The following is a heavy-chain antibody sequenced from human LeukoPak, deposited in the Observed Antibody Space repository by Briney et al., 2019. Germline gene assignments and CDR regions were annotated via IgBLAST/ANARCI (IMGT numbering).Heavy chain of an antibody. J-gene: IGHJ4*02. CDR3: ARESVLRVFDY. CDR1: GYTFTSYY. V-gene: IGHV1-46*01. CDR2: INPSGGST. Sequence: GASVKVSCKASGYTFTSYYMHWVRQAPGQGLEWMGIINPSGGSTSYAQKFQGRVTMTRDTSTGTVYMELSSLRSEDTAVYYYARESVLRVFDYWGQGTLVTASS. D-gene: IGHD3-3*01.